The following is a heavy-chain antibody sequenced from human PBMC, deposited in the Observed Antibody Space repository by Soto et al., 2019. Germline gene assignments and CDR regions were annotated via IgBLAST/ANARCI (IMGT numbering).Heavy chain of an antibody. D-gene: IGHD3-10*01. CDR3: AREARYYYGSGSYTTFDY. V-gene: IGHV3-21*01. Sequence: EVQLVESGGGLVKPGGSLRLSCVASGFTFSSYSMNWVRQAPGKGLEWVSSISSSSSYIYYADSVKGRFTISRDNAKNSLYLQMSSLRAEDTAVYYCAREARYYYGSGSYTTFDYWGQGTLVTVSS. CDR2: ISSSSSYI. J-gene: IGHJ4*02. CDR1: GFTFSSYS.